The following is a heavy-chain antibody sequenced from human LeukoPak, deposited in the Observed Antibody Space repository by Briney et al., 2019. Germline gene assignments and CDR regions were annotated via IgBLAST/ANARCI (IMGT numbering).Heavy chain of an antibody. J-gene: IGHJ4*02. V-gene: IGHV1-2*02. CDR1: GYTFTGYY. Sequence: GASVTVSCKASGYTFTGYYMHWVRQAPGQGLEWMGWINPNSGGTNYAQKFQGRVTMTRDTSISTAYMELSRLRSGDTAVYYCARDIAARQIFDYWGQGTLVTVSS. CDR2: INPNSGGT. D-gene: IGHD6-6*01. CDR3: ARDIAARQIFDY.